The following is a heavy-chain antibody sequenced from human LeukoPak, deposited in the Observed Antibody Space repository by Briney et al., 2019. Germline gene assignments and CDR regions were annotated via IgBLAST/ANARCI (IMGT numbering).Heavy chain of an antibody. J-gene: IGHJ4*02. CDR3: AREGSSNFDY. Sequence: DSVRVSCKASGYTFTTFGISWVRQAPGQGLEWLGWMNPTSGNTGYAQKFQGRLTMTRNTSISTAYMELSSLRSEDTAVYYCAREGSSNFDYWGQGTLVTVSS. V-gene: IGHV1-8*01. CDR1: GYTFTTFG. D-gene: IGHD6-13*01. CDR2: MNPTSGNT.